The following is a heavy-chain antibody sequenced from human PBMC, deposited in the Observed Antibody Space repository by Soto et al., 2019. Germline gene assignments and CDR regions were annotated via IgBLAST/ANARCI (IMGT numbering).Heavy chain of an antibody. V-gene: IGHV4-59*01. CDR3: ARTLPNRQLFDS. CDR2: IYDSGRY. J-gene: IGHJ4*02. D-gene: IGHD1-1*01. Sequence: ETLSITCTVSGGFIWGRIRQSPDKGLEWIGYIYDSGRYNYNPSLESRLTISIDTSKNQFSLRLASVTAADTAVYYCARTLPNRQLFDSRSQGTLVTVSS. CDR1: GGFI.